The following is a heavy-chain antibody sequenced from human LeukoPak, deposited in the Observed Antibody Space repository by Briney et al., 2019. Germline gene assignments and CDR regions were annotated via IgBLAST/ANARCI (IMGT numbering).Heavy chain of an antibody. CDR1: GFTFSSYA. V-gene: IGHV3-33*08. D-gene: IGHD2/OR15-2a*01. J-gene: IGHJ4*02. CDR2: IWYDGSNK. CDR3: VRDRGALQYFDY. Sequence: GRSLRLSCAASGFTFSSYAMHWVRQAPGKGLEWVAIIWYDGSNKYYTASVNGRFTISRDNSENTLYLQMNSLRDDDTAVYYCVRDRGALQYFDYWGQGTLVTVSS.